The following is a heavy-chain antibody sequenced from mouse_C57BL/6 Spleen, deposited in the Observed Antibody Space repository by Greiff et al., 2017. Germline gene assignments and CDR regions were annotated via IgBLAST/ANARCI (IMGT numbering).Heavy chain of an antibody. CDR1: GYAFSSSW. CDR2: IYPGDGDT. V-gene: IGHV1-82*01. D-gene: IGHD1-1*01. Sequence: QVTLKECGPELVKPGASVKISCKASGYAFSSSWMNWVKQRPGKGLEWIGRIYPGDGDTNYNGKLKGKATLTADKSSSTAYMQLSSLTSEDSAVYFCARRANRAMDYWGQGTSVTVSS. CDR3: ARRANRAMDY. J-gene: IGHJ4*01.